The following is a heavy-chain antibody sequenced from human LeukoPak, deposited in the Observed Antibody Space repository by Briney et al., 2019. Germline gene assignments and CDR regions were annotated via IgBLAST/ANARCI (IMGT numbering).Heavy chain of an antibody. Sequence: GASVKVSCKASGYTFTSYAISWVRQAPGQGLEWMGGIIPIFGTANYAQKFQGRVTITADESTSTAYMELSSLRSEDTAVYYCARGTARFLEWLPTDWGQGTLVTVSS. V-gene: IGHV1-69*13. CDR1: GYTFTSYA. CDR2: IIPIFGTA. D-gene: IGHD3-3*01. CDR3: ARGTARFLEWLPTD. J-gene: IGHJ4*02.